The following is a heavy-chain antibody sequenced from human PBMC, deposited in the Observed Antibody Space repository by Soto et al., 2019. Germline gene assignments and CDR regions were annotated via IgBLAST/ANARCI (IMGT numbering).Heavy chain of an antibody. CDR2: ITSSGGST. CDR1: GFTFTTSA. D-gene: IGHD4-17*01. V-gene: IGHV3-23*01. CDR3: AKDTGYGDYNDF. J-gene: IGHJ4*02. Sequence: GGSLRLSCAASGFTFTTSALTWVRQAPGKGLEWVSTITSSGGSTYYADSVKGRFTISRDNSKNTLFLQMNSLRAEDTAIYDCAKDTGYGDYNDFWGQGTLVTVSS.